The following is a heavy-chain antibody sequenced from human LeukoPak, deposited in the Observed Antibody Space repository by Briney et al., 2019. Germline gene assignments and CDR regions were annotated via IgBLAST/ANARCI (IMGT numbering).Heavy chain of an antibody. Sequence: PGGSLRLSCAASGFTVSSSYMNWVRQAPGKGLEWVSLIFSGGGTYYADSVKGRFTISRDNSKNTLFLQMNSLRAEDTAVYYCARGGVVYPDSFDNWGRGTMVTVSS. CDR2: IFSGGGT. J-gene: IGHJ3*02. V-gene: IGHV3-66*01. D-gene: IGHD2-15*01. CDR1: GFTVSSSY. CDR3: ARGGVVYPDSFDN.